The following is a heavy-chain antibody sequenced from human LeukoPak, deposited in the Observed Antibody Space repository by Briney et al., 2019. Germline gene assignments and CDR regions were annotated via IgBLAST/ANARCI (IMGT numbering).Heavy chain of an antibody. CDR1: GFTFSSYS. CDR2: ISSSSSTI. V-gene: IGHV3-48*01. J-gene: IGHJ1*01. CDR3: ARGYCSSTSCYPRYFQH. D-gene: IGHD2-2*01. Sequence: GGSLRLSCAASGFTFSSYSMNWVRQAPGKGLEWVSYISSSSSTIYYADSVKGRFTISRDNAKNSLYLQMNSLRAEDTAVYYCARGYCSSTSCYPRYFQHWGQGTRVTVSS.